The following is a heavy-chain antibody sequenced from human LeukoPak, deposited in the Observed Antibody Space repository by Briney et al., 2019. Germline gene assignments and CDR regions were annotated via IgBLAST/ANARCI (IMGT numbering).Heavy chain of an antibody. CDR2: ISGSGTI. V-gene: IGHV4-4*07. CDR3: ARDATRMGNYFDY. CDR1: GGSINRY. J-gene: IGHJ4*02. Sequence: SETLSLTCTVSGGSINRYWSWIRQPAGKGLEWIGRISGSGTITYNPALQSRLSISIDTSKNQFSLKLMSVTAADTAVYYCARDATRMGNYFDYWGQGTLVTVSS. D-gene: IGHD5-12*01.